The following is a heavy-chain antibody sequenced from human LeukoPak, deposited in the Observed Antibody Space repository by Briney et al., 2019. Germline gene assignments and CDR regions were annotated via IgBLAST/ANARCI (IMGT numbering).Heavy chain of an antibody. CDR3: ARVETTTRYYFDF. CDR1: GFSLSTSGMC. V-gene: IGHV2-70*11. D-gene: IGHD1-14*01. CDR2: IDWDDDE. Sequence: SGPALVKPTQTLTLTCTFSGFSLSTSGMCVSWIRQPPGKALEWLARIDWDDDEYYNTSLKTRLTISKVTSKNQVVLTMTNMDPDDTATFYCARVETTTRYYFDFWGQGTLVTVSS. J-gene: IGHJ4*02.